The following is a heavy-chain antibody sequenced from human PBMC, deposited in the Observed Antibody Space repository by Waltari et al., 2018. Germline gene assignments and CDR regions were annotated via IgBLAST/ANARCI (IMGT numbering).Heavy chain of an antibody. CDR1: GFTFSNAW. D-gene: IGHD6-19*01. CDR2: IKSKTDGGTT. CDR3: TTDVLHTAVAGKEQQV. V-gene: IGHV3-15*01. J-gene: IGHJ4*02. Sequence: EVQLVESGGGLVKPGGSLRLSCAASGFTFSNAWMSWVRQAPGKGLEWVGRIKSKTDGGTTDYAAPVKGRFTILRDDSKNTLYLQMNSLKTEDTAVYYCTTDVLHTAVAGKEQQVWGQGTLVTVSS.